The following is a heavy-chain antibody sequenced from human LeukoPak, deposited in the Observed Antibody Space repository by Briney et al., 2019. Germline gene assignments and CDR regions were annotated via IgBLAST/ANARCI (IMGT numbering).Heavy chain of an antibody. J-gene: IGHJ4*02. CDR2: IKSKTDGGTT. D-gene: IGHD2-15*01. CDR1: GFTFSNAW. V-gene: IGHV3-15*01. CDR3: TTTYCSGGSCYSG. Sequence: GGSLRLSCAASGFTFSNAWMSWVRQAPGKGLEWVGRIKSKTDGGTTDYAAPVKGRFTISRDDSKNTLYLQMNSLKTEDTAVYYCTTTYCSGGSCYSGWGQGTLVTVSS.